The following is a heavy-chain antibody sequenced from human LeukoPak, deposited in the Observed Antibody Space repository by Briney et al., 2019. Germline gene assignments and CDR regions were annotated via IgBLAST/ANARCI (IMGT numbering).Heavy chain of an antibody. J-gene: IGHJ4*02. V-gene: IGHV1-69*13. CDR1: VGTFCDYV. D-gene: IGHD3-9*01. CDR2: ISPLLGAS. CDR3: ATYDALTGFEY. Sequence: ASVKVSYKASVGTFCDYVISWVRQAPGQGLNWMGEISPLLGASKHTQNFHDRVTITADESTTTAYVELSDLRSADTAVYYCATYDALTGFEYCGQATLVTVSS.